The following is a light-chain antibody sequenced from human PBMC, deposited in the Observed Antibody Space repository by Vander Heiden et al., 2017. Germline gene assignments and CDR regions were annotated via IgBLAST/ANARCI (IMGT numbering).Light chain of an antibody. Sequence: SSELTQDPAVSVALGQTVRITCQGDSLRSYYASWYQQKPGQAPILVIYTKNHRPSGIPDRFSGSSSGNTASLTITGALAEDEADYYCNSRDSSGNHEVFGGGTKLTVL. CDR3: NSRDSSGNHEV. CDR2: TKN. V-gene: IGLV3-19*01. J-gene: IGLJ2*01. CDR1: SLRSYY.